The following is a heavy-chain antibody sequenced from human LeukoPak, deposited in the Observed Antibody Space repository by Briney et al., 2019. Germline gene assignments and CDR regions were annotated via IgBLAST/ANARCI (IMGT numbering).Heavy chain of an antibody. J-gene: IGHJ4*02. CDR3: AREDYSSSWYSDY. D-gene: IGHD6-13*01. Sequence: PSETLSLTCTVSGGSISSGSYYWSWIRQPAGKGLEWIGRIYTSGSTNYNPSLKSRVTMSVDTSKNQFSLKLSSVTAADTAVYYCAREDYSSSWYSDYWGQGTLVTVSS. V-gene: IGHV4-61*02. CDR1: GGSISSGSYY. CDR2: IYTSGST.